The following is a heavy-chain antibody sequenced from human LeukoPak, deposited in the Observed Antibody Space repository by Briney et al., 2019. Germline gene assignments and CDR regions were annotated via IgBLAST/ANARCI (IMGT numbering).Heavy chain of an antibody. J-gene: IGHJ6*03. CDR2: INPSGGST. CDR3: ARLSGYSSSWSVDYYYYMDV. D-gene: IGHD6-13*01. CDR1: GYTFTSYY. V-gene: IGHV1-46*01. Sequence: GASVKVSCKASGYTFTSYYMHWVRQAPGQGLEWMGIINPSGGSTSYARKFQGRVTMTRDMSTSTVYMELSSLRSEDTAVYYCARLSGYSSSWSVDYYYYMDVWGKGTTVTVSS.